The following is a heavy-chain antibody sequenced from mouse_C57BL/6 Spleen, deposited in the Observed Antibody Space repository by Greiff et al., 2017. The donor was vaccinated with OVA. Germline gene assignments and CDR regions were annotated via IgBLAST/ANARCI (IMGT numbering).Heavy chain of an antibody. CDR2: ISSGSSTI. J-gene: IGHJ3*01. CDR3: ARRRDYGSFAY. D-gene: IGHD1-2*01. V-gene: IGHV5-17*01. Sequence: EVLLVESGGGLVKPGGSLKLSCAASGFTFSDYGMHWVRQAPEKGLEWVAYISSGSSTIYYEDTVKGRFTISRDNAKNTLFLQMTSLRSEDTAMYYCARRRDYGSFAYWGQGTLVTVSA. CDR1: GFTFSDYG.